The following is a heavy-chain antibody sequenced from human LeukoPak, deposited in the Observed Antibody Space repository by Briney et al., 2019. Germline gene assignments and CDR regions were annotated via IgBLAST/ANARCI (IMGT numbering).Heavy chain of an antibody. D-gene: IGHD2-21*02. Sequence: GGSLRLSCADSGFSFDSYSMHWVRQAPGKGPEWVAVVSYDGSNKYYADSVKGRFTISRDNSKNTLYLQMDSLRAEDTAVYYCARVYCGGDCYSTEFFQDWGQGTLVTVSS. V-gene: IGHV3-30-3*01. CDR1: GFSFDSYS. J-gene: IGHJ1*01. CDR2: VSYDGSNK. CDR3: ARVYCGGDCYSTEFFQD.